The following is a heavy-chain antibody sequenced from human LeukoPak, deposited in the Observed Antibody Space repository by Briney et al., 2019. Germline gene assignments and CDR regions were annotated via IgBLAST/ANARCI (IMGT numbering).Heavy chain of an antibody. CDR2: ISYDGSNK. J-gene: IGHJ4*02. D-gene: IGHD2-2*01. Sequence: GGSLTLTCAASGFTFSSYDMHWVRQAPGKGLEWVAVISYDGSNKYYADSVKGRFTISRDNSKNTLYLQMNSLRAEDTAVYYCARDHVVLPSDMVVEDLRSFHIPCWSQGTLVTVSS. CDR3: ARDHVVLPSDMVVEDLRSFHIPC. V-gene: IGHV3-30-3*01. CDR1: GFTFSSYD.